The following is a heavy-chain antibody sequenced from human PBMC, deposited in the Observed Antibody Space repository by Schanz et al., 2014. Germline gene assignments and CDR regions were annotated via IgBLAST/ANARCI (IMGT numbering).Heavy chain of an antibody. J-gene: IGHJ4*02. CDR2: ISGSSRTI. CDR3: VRDSFFAFDY. D-gene: IGHD3-3*01. Sequence: EVQLVESGGGLAQPGGSLRLSCAASGFTFSSYSMNWVRQAPGKGLEWVSYISGSSRTIYYADSMKGRFTVSRDNTENALYLQMNSLRAEDTAVYYCVRDSFFAFDYWGQGTLVTVSS. V-gene: IGHV3-48*01. CDR1: GFTFSSYS.